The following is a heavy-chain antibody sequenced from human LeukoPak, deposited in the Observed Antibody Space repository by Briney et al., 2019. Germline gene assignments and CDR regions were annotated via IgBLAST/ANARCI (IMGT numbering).Heavy chain of an antibody. CDR1: GGTFSTYA. Sequence: SVKVSCKASGGTFSTYAISWVRQAPGQGLEWMGTIIPIFGSTNYSPKFQGRVTITADESTSTAYMELSSLRSEDTAVYYCAVSRYSSSWYYFDYWGQGTLVTVSS. J-gene: IGHJ4*02. D-gene: IGHD6-13*01. CDR2: IIPIFGST. CDR3: AVSRYSSSWYYFDY. V-gene: IGHV1-69*13.